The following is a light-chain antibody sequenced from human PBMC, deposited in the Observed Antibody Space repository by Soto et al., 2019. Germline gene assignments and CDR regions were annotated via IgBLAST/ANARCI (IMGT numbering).Light chain of an antibody. J-gene: IGKJ2*01. CDR2: GAS. CDR1: QSVSSSY. CDR3: QQYCSSPPYT. Sequence: EIVLTQYPGTLSLSPGERATLSCRASQSVSSSYLAWYQQKPGQAPRLLIYGASSRATGIPDRFSGSGSGTDFTLSISRLEPEDCAVYYCQQYCSSPPYTFGQGTKLEIK. V-gene: IGKV3-20*01.